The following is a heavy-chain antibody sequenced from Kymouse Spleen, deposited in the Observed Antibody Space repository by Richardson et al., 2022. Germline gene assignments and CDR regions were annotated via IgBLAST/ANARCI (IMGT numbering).Heavy chain of an antibody. CDR1: GFTFSSYG. J-gene: IGHJ4*02. CDR3: ANGGTGTTTPFDY. Sequence: QVQLVESGGGVVQPGRSLRLSCAASGFTFSSYGMHWVRQAPGKGLEWVAVISYDGSNKYYADSVKGRFTISRDNSKNTLYLQMNSLRAEDTAVYYCANGGTGTTTPFDYWGQGTLVTVSS. D-gene: IGHD1-7*01. V-gene: IGHV3-30*18. CDR2: ISYDGSNK.